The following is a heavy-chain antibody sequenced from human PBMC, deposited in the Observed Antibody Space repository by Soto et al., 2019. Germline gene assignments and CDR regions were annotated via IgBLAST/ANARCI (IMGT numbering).Heavy chain of an antibody. CDR1: GFTFSSYA. J-gene: IGHJ4*02. CDR3: ARDARPYDSSGYWDY. Sequence: GGSLRLSCAASGFTFSSYAMHWVRQAPGKGLEWVAVISYDGSNKYYADSVKGRFTISRDNSKNTLYLQMNSLRAEDTAVYYCARDARPYDSSGYWDYWGQGTLVTVSS. CDR2: ISYDGSNK. D-gene: IGHD3-22*01. V-gene: IGHV3-30-3*01.